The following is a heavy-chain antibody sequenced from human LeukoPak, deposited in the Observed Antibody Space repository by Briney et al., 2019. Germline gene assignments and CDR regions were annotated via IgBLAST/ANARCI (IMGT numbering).Heavy chain of an antibody. V-gene: IGHV3-21*01. CDR3: ARDHHTVVVTAIDY. J-gene: IGHJ4*02. CDR1: GFTFSSYS. D-gene: IGHD2-21*02. CDR2: ISSSSSYI. Sequence: GGSLRLSCAASGFTFSSYSMNWVRQAPGKGLEWVSSISSSSSYIYYADSVKGRFTISRDNAKNSLYLQINSLRAEDTAVYYCARDHHTVVVTAIDYWGQGTLVTVSS.